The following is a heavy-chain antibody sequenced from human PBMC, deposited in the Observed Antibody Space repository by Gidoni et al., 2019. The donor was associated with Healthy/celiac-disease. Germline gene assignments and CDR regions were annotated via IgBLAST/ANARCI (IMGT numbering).Heavy chain of an antibody. J-gene: IGHJ4*02. CDR3: AKESIAVAGTVYYFDY. Sequence: QLLESGGGLVQPGGSLRLSCAASGFPFSSYAMSWVRQAPGKGLEWVSAISGSGGRTYYADSVKGRFTISRDNSKNTLYLQMNSLRAEDTAVYYCAKESIAVAGTVYYFDYWGQGTLVTVSS. V-gene: IGHV3-23*01. CDR2: ISGSGGRT. CDR1: GFPFSSYA. D-gene: IGHD6-19*01.